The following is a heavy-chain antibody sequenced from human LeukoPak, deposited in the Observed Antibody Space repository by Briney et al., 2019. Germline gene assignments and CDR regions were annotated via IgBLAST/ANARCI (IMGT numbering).Heavy chain of an antibody. CDR2: ISPGDSDT. CDR1: QYSFGNYW. D-gene: IGHD1-26*01. Sequence: GESLKISCKGSQYSFGNYWIAWVRQMPGKGLEWMGVISPGDSDTRYSPSFQGHVTISADKSINTAYLQWSSLQASDTAMYYCAGPWKWEQRHDGFDIWGQGTLVTVSS. V-gene: IGHV5-51*01. J-gene: IGHJ3*02. CDR3: AGPWKWEQRHDGFDI.